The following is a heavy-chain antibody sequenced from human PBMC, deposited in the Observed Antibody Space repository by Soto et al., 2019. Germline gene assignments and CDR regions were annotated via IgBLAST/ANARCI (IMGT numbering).Heavy chain of an antibody. CDR3: ARDWYCSGGSGPYYYGMDV. J-gene: IGHJ6*02. CDR1: GGTFSRYA. D-gene: IGHD2-15*01. CDR2: IIPIFGTA. Sequence: ASVKVSCKASGGTFSRYAISWVRQAPGKGLDWMGGIIPIFGTANYAQKFQGRVTITADESTSTAYMELSSLRSEDTAVYYCARDWYCSGGSGPYYYGMDVWAQGNTVTVSS. V-gene: IGHV1-69*13.